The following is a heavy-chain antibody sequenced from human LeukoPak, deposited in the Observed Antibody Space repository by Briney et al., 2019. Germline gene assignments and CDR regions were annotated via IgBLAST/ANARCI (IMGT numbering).Heavy chain of an antibody. Sequence: GGSLRLSCAVSGLTFSTFWMHWVRQAPGKGLVWVSHINPDGRTTTYADSVKGRFTISRDNAKNSLYLQMNSLRAEDTAVYYCARVDYYYDSSGYYVYYFDYWGQGTLATVSS. V-gene: IGHV3-74*01. J-gene: IGHJ4*02. D-gene: IGHD3-22*01. CDR1: GLTFSTFW. CDR2: INPDGRTT. CDR3: ARVDYYYDSSGYYVYYFDY.